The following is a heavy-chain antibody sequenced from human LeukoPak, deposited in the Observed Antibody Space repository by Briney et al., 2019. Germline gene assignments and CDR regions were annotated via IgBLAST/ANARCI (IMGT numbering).Heavy chain of an antibody. Sequence: PSETLSLTCTVSGGSISSGGYYWSWIRQHPGKGLEWIGYIYYSGSTYYNPSLKSRVTISVDTSKNQFSLKLSSVTAADTAVYYCAREPALIWFDPWGQGTLVTVSS. CDR3: AREPALIWFDP. CDR2: IYYSGST. V-gene: IGHV4-31*03. J-gene: IGHJ5*02. D-gene: IGHD2-15*01. CDR1: GGSISSGGYY.